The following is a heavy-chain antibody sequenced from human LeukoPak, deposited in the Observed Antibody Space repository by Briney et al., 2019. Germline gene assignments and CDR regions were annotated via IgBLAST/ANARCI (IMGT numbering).Heavy chain of an antibody. CDR3: ARDLAGLRGAFDY. D-gene: IGHD3-10*01. CDR1: GFTFSSYS. V-gene: IGHV3-21*01. J-gene: IGHJ4*02. CDR2: ISSSSSYI. Sequence: SGGLLRLSSAASGFTFSSYSMNWVRQAPGKGLEWVSSISSSSSYIYYADSVKGRFTISRDNAKNSLYLQMNSLRAEDTAVYYCARDLAGLRGAFDYWGQGTLVTVSS.